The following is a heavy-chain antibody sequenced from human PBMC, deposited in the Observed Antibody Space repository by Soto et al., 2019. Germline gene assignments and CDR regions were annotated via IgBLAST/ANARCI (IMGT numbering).Heavy chain of an antibody. J-gene: IGHJ6*02. CDR1: GFTFSSYS. Sequence: LRLSCAASGFTFSSYSMNWVRQAPGKGLEWVSSISSSSSYIYYADSVKGRFTISRDNAKNSLYLQMNSLRAEDTAVYYCARDGFLEWLYGMDVWGQGTTVTVSS. D-gene: IGHD3-3*01. CDR2: ISSSSSYI. V-gene: IGHV3-21*01. CDR3: ARDGFLEWLYGMDV.